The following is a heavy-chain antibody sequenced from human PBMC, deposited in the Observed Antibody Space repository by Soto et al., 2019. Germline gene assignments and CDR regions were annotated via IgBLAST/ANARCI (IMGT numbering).Heavy chain of an antibody. CDR2: FNPNSGDT. D-gene: IGHD6-19*01. CDR1: GYIFTAYS. V-gene: IGHV1-2*02. CDR3: ARAASAVISIDY. J-gene: IGHJ4*02. Sequence: ASVKVSCKASGYIFTAYSMHWVRQAPGQGLEWVGWFNPNSGDTIYAQKFQGRVTLTGDTSISTAYMELYSLTSGDTAVYYCARAASAVISIDYWGQGTLVTVSS.